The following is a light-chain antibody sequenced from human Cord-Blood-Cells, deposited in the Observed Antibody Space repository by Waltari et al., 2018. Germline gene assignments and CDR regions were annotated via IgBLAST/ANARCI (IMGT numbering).Light chain of an antibody. CDR2: EGS. V-gene: IGLV2-23*01. J-gene: IGLJ1*01. CDR3: CSYAGSSTYNYV. Sequence: QSALTQHASVSGSPGQSITISCTGTSSDVGSYNLVSWYQQHPGKAPKLMIYEGSKRPSGVSNRFSGSKSGNTASLTISGLQAEDEADYYCCSYAGSSTYNYVFGTGTKVTVL. CDR1: SSDVGSYNL.